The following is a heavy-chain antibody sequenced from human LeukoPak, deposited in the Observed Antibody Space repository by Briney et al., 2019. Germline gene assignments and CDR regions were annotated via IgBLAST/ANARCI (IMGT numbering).Heavy chain of an antibody. CDR3: ARVLGGGTYYFDY. CDR1: GGSISSSSYY. Sequence: SETLSLTCTVSGGSISSSSYYWGWIRQPPGKGLEWIGNIFYSGTTYYNPSLMSRVTISVDTSKNQFSLKMRSVTAAGTAVYYCARVLGGGTYYFDYWGQGTLVTVSS. J-gene: IGHJ4*02. V-gene: IGHV4-39*01. D-gene: IGHD2-15*01. CDR2: IFYSGTT.